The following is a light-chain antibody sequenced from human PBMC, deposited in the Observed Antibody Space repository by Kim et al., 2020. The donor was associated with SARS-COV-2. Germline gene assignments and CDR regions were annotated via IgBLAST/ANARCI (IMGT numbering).Light chain of an antibody. V-gene: IGKV3-15*01. CDR3: QQYNNWWT. Sequence: EIVMTQSPATLSVSPGERATLSCRASQSVSSNLAWYQQKPGQAPRLLIYGASTRATGIPARFSGSGSGTEFTLTISSLQSEAFAVYCCQQYNNWWTFGQGTKVDIK. CDR1: QSVSSN. J-gene: IGKJ1*01. CDR2: GAS.